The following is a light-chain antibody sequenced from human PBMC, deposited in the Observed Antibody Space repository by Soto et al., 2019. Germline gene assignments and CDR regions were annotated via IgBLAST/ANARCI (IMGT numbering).Light chain of an antibody. CDR3: QQYEDYPLT. V-gene: IGKV1-16*01. CDR1: QNINNR. J-gene: IGKJ4*01. Sequence: DIYMTQSPSTLSASVGDRVIIICRASQNINNRLGWFQQKPGKARKSLIYRASNLQSGVPSRFVGSGSGTEFTLTINNLQPEDFATYFCQQYEDYPLTFGGGTRIDIK. CDR2: RAS.